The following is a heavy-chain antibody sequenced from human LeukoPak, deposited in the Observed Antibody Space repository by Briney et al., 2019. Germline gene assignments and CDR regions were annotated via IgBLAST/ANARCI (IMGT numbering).Heavy chain of an antibody. D-gene: IGHD2-15*01. CDR3: ARLVPKEGGYCSGGSCHNWFDP. Sequence: GGSLRLSCAASGFTFSVYTMNWVRQAPGKGLEWVSSISSNSGYIYYADSLKGRFTISRDNAQNSLYLQMISLRAEDTAVYYCARLVPKEGGYCSGGSCHNWFDPWGQGTLVTVSS. J-gene: IGHJ5*02. CDR1: GFTFSVYT. V-gene: IGHV3-21*01. CDR2: ISSNSGYI.